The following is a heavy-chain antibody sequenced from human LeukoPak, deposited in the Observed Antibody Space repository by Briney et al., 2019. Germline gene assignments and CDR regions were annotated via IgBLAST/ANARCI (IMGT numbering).Heavy chain of an antibody. V-gene: IGHV4-59*11. CDR2: ISHIGRT. CDR3: ARDLVTVTKGFDI. J-gene: IGHJ3*02. D-gene: IGHD4-17*01. Sequence: SETLSLTCAVSGDSFSSHYWTWIRQSPGTGLEWIGYISHIGRTNYSPSLKGRVTISIDTSKNQFSLKLRSVTAADTAVYYCARDLVTVTKGFDIWGQGTMVSVSS. CDR1: GDSFSSHY.